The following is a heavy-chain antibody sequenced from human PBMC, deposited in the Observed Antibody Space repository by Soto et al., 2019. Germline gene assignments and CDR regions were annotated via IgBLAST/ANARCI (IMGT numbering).Heavy chain of an antibody. CDR3: ARHRHGGSSWSTNYYYGMDV. D-gene: IGHD6-13*01. J-gene: IGHJ6*02. Sequence: TSETLSLTCTVSGGSISSSSDYWGWIRQPPGKGLEWIGSIYYSGSTYYNPSLKSRVTISVDTSKNQFSLKLSSVTAADTAVYYCARHRHGGSSWSTNYYYGMDVWGQGPTVTVSS. CDR1: GGSISSSSDY. V-gene: IGHV4-39*01. CDR2: IYYSGST.